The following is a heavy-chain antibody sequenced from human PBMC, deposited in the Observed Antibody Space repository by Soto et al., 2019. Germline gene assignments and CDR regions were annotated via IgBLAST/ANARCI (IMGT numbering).Heavy chain of an antibody. CDR3: ARDRDYGHFDY. V-gene: IGHV3-11*05. Sequence: QVQLVESGGGLVKPGGSLRLSCAASGFTFSDYSMSWIRQAPGKGLEWVSYISSSSSYTNYADSVKGRFTISRDNAKNSLYLQMNSLRAEDTAVYYCARDRDYGHFDYWGQGTLVTVSS. D-gene: IGHD4-17*01. J-gene: IGHJ4*02. CDR1: GFTFSDYS. CDR2: ISSSSSYT.